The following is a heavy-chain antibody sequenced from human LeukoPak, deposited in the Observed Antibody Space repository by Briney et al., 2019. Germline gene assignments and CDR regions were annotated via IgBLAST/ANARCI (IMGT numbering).Heavy chain of an antibody. D-gene: IGHD3-3*01. Sequence: GGSLRLSCAASGFTFSNYGMHWVRQAPGKGLEWVAVIWYDGSDKYYADSVKGRFTISRDNSKNTLYLQMNSLRAEDTAVYYCARDYAMLLGVFAYYYYGMDVWGQGTTVTVSS. J-gene: IGHJ6*02. CDR2: IWYDGSDK. CDR3: ARDYAMLLGVFAYYYYGMDV. V-gene: IGHV3-33*08. CDR1: GFTFSNYG.